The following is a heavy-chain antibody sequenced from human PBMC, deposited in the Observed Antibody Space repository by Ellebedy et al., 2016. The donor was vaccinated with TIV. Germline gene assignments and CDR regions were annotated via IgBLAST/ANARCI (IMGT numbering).Heavy chain of an antibody. D-gene: IGHD6-13*01. V-gene: IGHV4-4*07. CDR2: VYTGGTN. CDR3: AKSDRAAAATAGTFDI. CDR1: GASISSHY. Sequence: SETLSLTCSVSGASISSHYWSWIRQPAGKGLEWIGRVYTGGTNIHNPSLNSRVAMSLDTSKNPFSLKLSSVTAADAAVYYCAKSDRAAAATAGTFDIWGQGTRVTVSS. J-gene: IGHJ3*02.